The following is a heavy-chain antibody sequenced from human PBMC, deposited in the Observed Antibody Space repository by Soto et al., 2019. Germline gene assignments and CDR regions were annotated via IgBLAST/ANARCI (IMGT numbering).Heavy chain of an antibody. Sequence: TLSLTCTVSGGAISTYYWTWIRQPAGKGLEWIGRIYSSGSTKYNPSLQSRVTMSLDTSNNQFSLRLTSVTAADTAVYYCARGQRFSDWFAPWGQGTLVTVSS. CDR2: IYSSGST. CDR3: ARGQRFSDWFAP. CDR1: GGAISTYY. J-gene: IGHJ5*02. V-gene: IGHV4-4*07. D-gene: IGHD3-3*01.